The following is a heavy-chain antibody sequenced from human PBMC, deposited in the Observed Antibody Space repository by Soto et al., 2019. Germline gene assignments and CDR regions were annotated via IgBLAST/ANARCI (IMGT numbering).Heavy chain of an antibody. J-gene: IGHJ4*02. V-gene: IGHV4-30-4*01. CDR1: GGSISSGDYY. CDR2: IYFSGST. Sequence: QVQLQESGPGLVKTSQTLSLTCTVSGGSISSGDYYWGWIRQPPGKGLEWIGYIYFSGSTCYTPARTRRVTKSVHTSKHHFSLKLSSVTAADTAVYYCAWWLGDGPHFDYWGQGTLVTVSS. D-gene: IGHD2-15*01. CDR3: AWWLGDGPHFDY.